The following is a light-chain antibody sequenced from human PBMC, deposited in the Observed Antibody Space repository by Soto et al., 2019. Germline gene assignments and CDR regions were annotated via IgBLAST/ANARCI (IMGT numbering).Light chain of an antibody. J-gene: IGKJ4*01. CDR3: QQSYSSPLT. CDR2: AAS. Sequence: DVQFTDCLSSLSSYVGARATIPCRASQSISRYLTWYQQKPGQAPKLLIYAASSLHSGVPSSFSGSGSGTDFTLTISSLQSEDFATYYCQQSYSSPLTFGRGTKVDIK. CDR1: QSISRY. V-gene: IGKV1-39*01.